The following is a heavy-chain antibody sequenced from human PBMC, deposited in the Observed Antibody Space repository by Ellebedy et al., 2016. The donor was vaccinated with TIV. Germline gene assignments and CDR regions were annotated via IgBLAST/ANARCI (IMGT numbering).Heavy chain of an antibody. CDR2: IWYDGSNK. CDR1: GFTFSSYG. D-gene: IGHD4-17*01. Sequence: GESLKISCAASGFTFSSYGMHWVRQSPGKGLEWVAVIWYDGSNKDYADSVKGRFTISRDNSKNTLYLQMNSLRAEDTAVYYCAKGAAVTTHDAFDIWGQGTMVTVSS. J-gene: IGHJ3*02. CDR3: AKGAAVTTHDAFDI. V-gene: IGHV3-33*06.